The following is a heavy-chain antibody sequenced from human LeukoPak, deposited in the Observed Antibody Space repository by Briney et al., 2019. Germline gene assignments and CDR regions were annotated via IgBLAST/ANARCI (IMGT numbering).Heavy chain of an antibody. CDR2: ISSSGSTI. CDR1: GFTFSSYE. V-gene: IGHV3-48*03. J-gene: IGHJ4*02. CDR3: ARSTLVDIGATATTPFGY. Sequence: PGGSLRLSCAASGFTFSSYEMNWVRQAPGKGLEWVSYISSSGSTISYADSVKGRFTISRDNAKNSLYLQMNSLRAEDTAVYYCARSTLVDIGATATTPFGYWGQGTLVTVSS. D-gene: IGHD5-12*01.